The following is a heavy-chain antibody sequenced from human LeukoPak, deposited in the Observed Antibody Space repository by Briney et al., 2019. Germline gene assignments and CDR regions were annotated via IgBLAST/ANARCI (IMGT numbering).Heavy chain of an antibody. Sequence: PGGSLRLSCGAYGYSFSDHGMTWLRQTPGKGLQWVSTINGLGDNPSYAETAKGRFTVYRDNSKNTVYLQMNRLSAEDTAIYYCAKVSICYGCYFDYWGPGIPVTVSS. D-gene: IGHD3-10*02. J-gene: IGHJ4*02. CDR1: GYSFSDHG. V-gene: IGHV3-23*01. CDR2: INGLGDNP. CDR3: AKVSICYGCYFDY.